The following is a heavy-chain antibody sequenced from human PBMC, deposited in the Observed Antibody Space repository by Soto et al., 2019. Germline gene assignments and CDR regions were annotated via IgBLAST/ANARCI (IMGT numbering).Heavy chain of an antibody. CDR2: ISWNSGSI. D-gene: IGHD2-2*01. V-gene: IGHV3-9*01. Sequence: SLRLSCAASVFTFDDYAIHWVRQAPGKGLEWVSGISWNSGSIGYADSVKGRFTISRDNAKNSLYLQMNSLRAEDTALYYCAKDGDGLVGSYGMDVWGQGTTVTVSS. J-gene: IGHJ6*02. CDR3: AKDGDGLVGSYGMDV. CDR1: VFTFDDYA.